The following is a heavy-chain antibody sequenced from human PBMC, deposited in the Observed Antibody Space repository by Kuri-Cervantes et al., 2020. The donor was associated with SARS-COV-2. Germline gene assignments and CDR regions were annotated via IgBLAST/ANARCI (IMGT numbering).Heavy chain of an antibody. CDR2: INHSGST. D-gene: IGHD2-2*02. V-gene: IGHV4-34*01. J-gene: IGHJ6*03. CDR1: GGSFSGYY. CDR3: ARGREGVEPATVLGLGFYYYYFMDV. Sequence: GSLRLSCAVYGGSFSGYYWSWIRQPPGKGLEWIGEINHSGSTNYNPSLKSRVTISVDTSKNQFSLKLSSVTAADTAVYYCARGREGVEPATVLGLGFYYYYFMDVWGRGTTVTVSS.